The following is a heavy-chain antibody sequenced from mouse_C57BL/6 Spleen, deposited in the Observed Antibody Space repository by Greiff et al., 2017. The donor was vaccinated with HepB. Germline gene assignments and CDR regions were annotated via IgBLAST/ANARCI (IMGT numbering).Heavy chain of an antibody. CDR3: ARRHYGSPNWYFDV. Sequence: EVQLQQSGPELVKPGASVKISCKASGYTFTDYYMNWVKQSHGKSLEWIGDINPNNGGTSYNQKFKGKATLTVDKSSSTAYMELRSLTSEDSAVYYCARRHYGSPNWYFDVWGTGTTVTVAS. D-gene: IGHD1-1*01. J-gene: IGHJ1*03. V-gene: IGHV1-26*01. CDR2: INPNNGGT. CDR1: GYTFTDYY.